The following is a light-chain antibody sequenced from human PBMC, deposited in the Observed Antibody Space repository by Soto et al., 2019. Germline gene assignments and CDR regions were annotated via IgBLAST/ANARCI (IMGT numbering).Light chain of an antibody. J-gene: IGLJ1*01. Sequence: QSVLTQPASVSGSPGQSITISCTGTSSDIGAYNYVSWYRQHPGKAPQLLIYDVNNRPSGVSHRFSGSKSGNTASLTISGLPSEDEADYFCTSYTGSNTLEVFGPGTKVTVL. CDR1: SSDIGAYNY. CDR3: TSYTGSNTLEV. CDR2: DVN. V-gene: IGLV2-14*03.